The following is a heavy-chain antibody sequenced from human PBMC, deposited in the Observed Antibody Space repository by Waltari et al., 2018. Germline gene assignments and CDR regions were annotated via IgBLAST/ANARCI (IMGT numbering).Heavy chain of an antibody. D-gene: IGHD3-10*01. CDR1: GGSVNSREC. J-gene: IGHJ3*01. CDR3: VRRGEGTMVYNDAFDF. V-gene: IGHV4-4*02. CDR2: VYHSGNT. Sequence: QVQLQESGPGLVKPSGTLSLICSVSGGSVNSRECWTWVRQPPGKGLEWIGEVYHSGNTNYNPSLKSRVTISVDKTKNQFSLKLTSVTAADTAVYYCVRRGEGTMVYNDAFDFWGLGTKVTVSS.